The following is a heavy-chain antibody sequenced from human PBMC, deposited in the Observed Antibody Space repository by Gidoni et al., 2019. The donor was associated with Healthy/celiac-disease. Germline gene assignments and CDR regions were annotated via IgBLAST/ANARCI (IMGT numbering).Heavy chain of an antibody. CDR1: AGSISSSSYY. J-gene: IGHJ4*02. CDR2: IYYSGST. D-gene: IGHD3-22*01. CDR3: ARRSAYYDSSGYGLDY. V-gene: IGHV4-39*01. Sequence: QLQRQESGPGLVKPSETLSLTCTVSAGSISSSSYYWGWIRQPPGKGLEWIGSIYYSGSTYYNPSLKSRVTISVDTSKNQFSLKLSSVTAADTAVYYCARRSAYYDSSGYGLDYWGQGTLVTVSS.